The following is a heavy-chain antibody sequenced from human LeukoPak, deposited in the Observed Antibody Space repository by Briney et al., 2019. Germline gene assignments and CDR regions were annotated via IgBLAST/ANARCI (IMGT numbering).Heavy chain of an antibody. Sequence: GGSLRLSCAASGFTFRTYWMHWVRQAPGEGLVWVSRISTDAGSTTDYADSVKGRFTISRDNAKNTLYLQMNSLRAEDTAMYYCARVLEPPPEDNFDSWGQGTLVTVSS. CDR1: GFTFRTYW. CDR2: ISTDAGSTT. J-gene: IGHJ4*02. D-gene: IGHD1-1*01. CDR3: ARVLEPPPEDNFDS. V-gene: IGHV3-74*01.